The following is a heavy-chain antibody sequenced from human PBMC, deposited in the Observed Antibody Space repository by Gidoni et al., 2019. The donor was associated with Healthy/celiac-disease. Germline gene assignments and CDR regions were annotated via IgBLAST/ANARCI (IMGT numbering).Heavy chain of an antibody. D-gene: IGHD2-21*02. CDR3: ARDPLRHCGGDCYRRAGLGGYYYYMDV. Sequence: QVQLVQSGAEVKKPGSSVKVSCKASVGTFSSYAISWVRQAPGQGLEWMGGIIPIFGTANYAQKFQGRVTITADESTSTAYMELSSLRSEDTAVYYCARDPLRHCGGDCYRRAGLGGYYYYMDVWGKGTTVTVSS. J-gene: IGHJ6*03. V-gene: IGHV1-69*01. CDR1: VGTFSSYA. CDR2: IIPIFGTA.